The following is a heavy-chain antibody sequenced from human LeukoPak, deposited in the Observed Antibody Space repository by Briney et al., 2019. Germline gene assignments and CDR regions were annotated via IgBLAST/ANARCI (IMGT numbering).Heavy chain of an antibody. D-gene: IGHD3-10*01. V-gene: IGHV1-2*02. CDR3: ARVRAGWFGELSADY. CDR1: GYTFIDYY. J-gene: IGHJ4*02. CDR2: INPKSGGT. Sequence: ASVKVSCKASGYTFIDYYIHWVRQAPGQGLEWMGWINPKSGGTNYAQTFQGRVTMTRDTSISTAYMELSGLRFDDRAVYYCARVRAGWFGELSADYWGQGTLVTVSS.